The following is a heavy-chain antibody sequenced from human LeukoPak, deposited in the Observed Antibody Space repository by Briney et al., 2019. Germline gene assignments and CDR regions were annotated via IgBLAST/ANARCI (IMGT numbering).Heavy chain of an antibody. CDR3: ARDLEGTYDFWSGSYYYYGMDV. V-gene: IGHV1-69*04. CDR2: IIPILGIA. Sequence: ASVKVSCKASGGTFSSYAISWVRQAPGQGLEWMGRIIPILGIANYAQKLQGRVTMTTDTSTSTAYMELRSLRSDDTAVYYCARDLEGTYDFWSGSYYYYGMDVWGQGTTVTVSS. J-gene: IGHJ6*02. CDR1: GGTFSSYA. D-gene: IGHD3-3*01.